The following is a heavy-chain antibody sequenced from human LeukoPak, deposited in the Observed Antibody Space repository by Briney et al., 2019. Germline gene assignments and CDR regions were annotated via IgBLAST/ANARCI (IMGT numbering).Heavy chain of an antibody. CDR1: VRNYDQSA. J-gene: IGHJ4*02. Sequence: GGSLRLSCVVSVRNYDQSAMYWFRQAPGKGLEWVSLISADGGSTFSADSVKGRFSISRDNSKNSLYLQMNSLRSEDTAMYYCAKESGKPDYWGQGTLVAVSS. CDR3: AKESGKPDY. V-gene: IGHV3-43*02. CDR2: ISADGGST.